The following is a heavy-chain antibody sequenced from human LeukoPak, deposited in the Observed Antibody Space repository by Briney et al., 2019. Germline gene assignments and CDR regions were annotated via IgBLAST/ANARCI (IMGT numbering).Heavy chain of an antibody. Sequence: ASVKVSCKASGYTFTSYYIHWMRQAPGQGLEWMGIINPSGGSTSYAQKFQGRVTMTRDTSTSTVYMELSSLRSEDTAVFYCARGQQGTGFDYWGQGTLVTVSP. J-gene: IGHJ4*02. D-gene: IGHD3/OR15-3a*01. CDR2: INPSGGST. CDR1: GYTFTSYY. CDR3: ARGQQGTGFDY. V-gene: IGHV1-46*01.